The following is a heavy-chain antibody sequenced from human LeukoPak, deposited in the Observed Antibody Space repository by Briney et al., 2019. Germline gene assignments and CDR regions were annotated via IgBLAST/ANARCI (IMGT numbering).Heavy chain of an antibody. Sequence: PGGSLGLSCAASGFSFSSYGMHWVRLAPGKGLEWVAFIRYEGSNKYYADSVKGRFTISRDNSKNTLLLQMNSLRIEDSAVYYRAKDEIFGGAFDIWGQGTMVTVSS. V-gene: IGHV3-30*02. J-gene: IGHJ3*02. CDR1: GFSFSSYG. CDR2: IRYEGSNK. D-gene: IGHD3-3*01. CDR3: AKDEIFGGAFDI.